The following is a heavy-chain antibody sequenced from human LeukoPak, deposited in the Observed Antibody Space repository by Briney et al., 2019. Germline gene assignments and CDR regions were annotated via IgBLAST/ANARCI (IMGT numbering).Heavy chain of an antibody. V-gene: IGHV3-30*02. J-gene: IGHJ4*02. CDR2: IRYDGSNK. CDR1: GFTFSSYG. Sequence: PGGSLRLSCAASGFTFSSYGMHWVRQAPGKGLEWVAFIRYDGSNKYYADSVKGRFTISRDNSKNTLYLQMNGLRAEDTAVYYCAKGRTHYYDSSGYLLDYWGQGTLVTVSS. D-gene: IGHD3-22*01. CDR3: AKGRTHYYDSSGYLLDY.